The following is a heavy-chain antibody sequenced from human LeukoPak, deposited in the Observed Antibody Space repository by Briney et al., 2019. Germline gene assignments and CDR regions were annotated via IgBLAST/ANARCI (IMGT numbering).Heavy chain of an antibody. CDR2: ISAYNGNT. D-gene: IGHD2-2*01. J-gene: IGHJ6*03. CDR3: ARDQLPMSHYYYMDV. CDR1: GYTFTSYG. V-gene: IGHV1-18*01. Sequence: GASVKVSCKASGYTFTSYGISWVRQAPGQGLEWMGWISAYNGNTNYAQKLQGRVTMTTDTSTSTAYMELRSLRSDDTAVYYCARDQLPMSHYYYMDVWGKGTTVTISS.